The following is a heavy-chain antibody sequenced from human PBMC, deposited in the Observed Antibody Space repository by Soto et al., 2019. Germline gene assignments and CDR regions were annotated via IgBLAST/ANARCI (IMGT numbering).Heavy chain of an antibody. V-gene: IGHV5-51*01. CDR3: ARYSGYDPNRAMPGGYYLDY. CDR2: IYPGDYDT. D-gene: IGHD5-12*01. CDR1: GYSFTTYW. J-gene: IGHJ4*02. Sequence: PGESLNLSCRGFGYSFTTYWIGWVRQMPGKGLEWMGIIYPGDYDTRYSPSFQGQVTFSADKSISIAYMQWSSLKASDTAMYYCARYSGYDPNRAMPGGYYLDYWGLGTLVTVSS.